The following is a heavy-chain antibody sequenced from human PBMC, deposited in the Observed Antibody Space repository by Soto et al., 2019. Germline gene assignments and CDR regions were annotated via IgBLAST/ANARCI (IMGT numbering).Heavy chain of an antibody. CDR2: ISGSGGST. CDR3: AKVGSIAARYTAYYFDY. J-gene: IGHJ4*02. V-gene: IGHV3-23*01. Sequence: PGGSLRLSCAASGSTFSSYAMSWVRQAPGKGLGWVSAISGSGGSTYYADSVKGRFTISRDNSKNTLYLQMNSLRAEDTAVYYCAKVGSIAARYTAYYFDYWGQGTLVTVS. D-gene: IGHD6-6*01. CDR1: GSTFSSYA.